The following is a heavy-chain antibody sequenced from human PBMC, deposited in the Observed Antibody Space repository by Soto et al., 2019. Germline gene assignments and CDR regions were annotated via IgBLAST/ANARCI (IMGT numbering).Heavy chain of an antibody. CDR1: GYTFTSYA. D-gene: IGHD4-17*01. CDR2: INAGNGNT. Sequence: QVQLVQSGAEVKKPGASVKVSCKASGYTFTSYAMHWVRQAPGQRLEWMGWINAGNGNTKYSQKFQGRFTITRDTSASTAYMELSSLRSEDTAVYYCARPYGDYVLWFDPWGQGTLVTVSS. CDR3: ARPYGDYVLWFDP. V-gene: IGHV1-3*01. J-gene: IGHJ5*02.